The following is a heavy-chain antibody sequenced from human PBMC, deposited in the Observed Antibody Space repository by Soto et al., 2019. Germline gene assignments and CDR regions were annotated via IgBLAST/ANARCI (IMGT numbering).Heavy chain of an antibody. CDR1: GFTVTAIY. V-gene: IGHV3-66*01. Sequence: EVQLVESGGGLVQPGGSLRLSCVASGFTVTAIYMNCFRQSPGKGLEWVSVIYKDFTDYADFVRGRFSVSTDTSRNALSRQMANPRAEDPGGHYCAREPRSVSGGSCSIMGDAFDIWGQGAMVTVSS. CDR3: AREPRSVSGGSCSIMGDAFDI. J-gene: IGHJ3*02. CDR2: IYKDFT. D-gene: IGHD2-15*01.